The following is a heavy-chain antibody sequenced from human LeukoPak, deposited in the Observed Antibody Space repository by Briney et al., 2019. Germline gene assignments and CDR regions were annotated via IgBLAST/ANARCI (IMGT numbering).Heavy chain of an antibody. Sequence: ASVKVSCKTSGYTFTRHSMHWVRQAPGQVLEWMGIINPNGGRTTYAQKIQGRVTMTRDRSTGTMYMEMSSLRSEDTAVYYCARDNNGWAWDYWGQGTLVTVPS. CDR1: GYTFTRHS. CDR3: ARDNNGWAWDY. J-gene: IGHJ4*02. D-gene: IGHD6-19*01. V-gene: IGHV1-46*01. CDR2: INPNGGRT.